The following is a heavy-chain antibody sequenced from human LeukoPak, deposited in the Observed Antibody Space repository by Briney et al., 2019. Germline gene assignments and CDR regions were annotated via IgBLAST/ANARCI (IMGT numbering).Heavy chain of an antibody. V-gene: IGHV3-21*01. CDR3: ARSYYYDSSGYYHDAFDI. Sequence: GGSLRLSCAASGFTFSSYSMNWVRQAPGKGLEWGSSISSSSSYIYYADSVKGRFTISRDNAKNSLYLQMNSLRAEDTAVYYCARSYYYDSSGYYHDAFDIWGQGTMVTVSS. D-gene: IGHD3-22*01. J-gene: IGHJ3*02. CDR2: ISSSSSYI. CDR1: GFTFSSYS.